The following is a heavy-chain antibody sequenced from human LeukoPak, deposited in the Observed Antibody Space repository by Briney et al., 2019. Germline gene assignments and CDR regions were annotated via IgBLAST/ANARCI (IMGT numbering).Heavy chain of an antibody. V-gene: IGHV7-4-1*02. CDR2: INTNTGNP. CDR1: GYTFTSYA. CDR3: ARARTHYYYNYMDV. Sequence: GASVKVSCKASGYTFTSYAMRWVRQAPGQGLEWMGWINTNTGNPTYAQGFTGRFVFSLDTSVSTAYLQISSLKAEDTAVCHCARARTHYYYNYMDVWGKGTTVTISS. J-gene: IGHJ6*03.